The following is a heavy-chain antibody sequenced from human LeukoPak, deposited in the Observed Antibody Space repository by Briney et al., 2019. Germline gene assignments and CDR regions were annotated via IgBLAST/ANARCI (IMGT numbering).Heavy chain of an antibody. V-gene: IGHV4-59*01. D-gene: IGHD5-24*01. J-gene: IGHJ6*03. Sequence: SETLSLTCAVYGGTFSGYYWSWIRQPPGKGLEWIGYIYYSGSTNYNPSLKSRVTISVDTSKNQFSLKLSSVTAAETAVYYCAREGRYRYGYNEYHSYMDIWGKGTTVTVSS. CDR3: AREGRYRYGYNEYHSYMDI. CDR2: IYYSGST. CDR1: GGTFSGYY.